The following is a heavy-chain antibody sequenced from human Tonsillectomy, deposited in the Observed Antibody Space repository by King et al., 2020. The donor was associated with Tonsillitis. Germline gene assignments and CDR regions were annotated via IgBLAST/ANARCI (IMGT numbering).Heavy chain of an antibody. J-gene: IGHJ4*02. V-gene: IGHV3-23*04. CDR3: AKDFSYGSRSYPRSYFDY. CDR2: ISGSGGNT. Sequence: VQLVESGGGLVQPGGSLRVSCAASGFTFSSYAMTWVRQAPGKGLEWVSLISGSGGNTYFADSVKGRFTISRDNSKNTLYLQMNNLTAEDTAVYYCAKDFSYGSRSYPRSYFDYWGQGTLVAVSS. D-gene: IGHD3-10*01. CDR1: GFTFSSYA.